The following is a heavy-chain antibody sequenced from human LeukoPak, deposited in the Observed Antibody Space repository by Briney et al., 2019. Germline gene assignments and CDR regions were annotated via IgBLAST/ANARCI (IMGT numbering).Heavy chain of an antibody. D-gene: IGHD2-21*01. CDR2: IYYTGNT. CDR1: GAAITGYY. Sequence: PSETLSLTCTVSGAAITGYYWSWIRQPPGKGLDYIGYIYYTGNTNYNPSLKSRVTISVDTSKNQFSLKLSAVTAADTAVYYCARVRGGGGVSNNGFDPWGQGTHVIVSS. V-gene: IGHV4-59*01. CDR3: ARVRGGGGVSNNGFDP. J-gene: IGHJ5*02.